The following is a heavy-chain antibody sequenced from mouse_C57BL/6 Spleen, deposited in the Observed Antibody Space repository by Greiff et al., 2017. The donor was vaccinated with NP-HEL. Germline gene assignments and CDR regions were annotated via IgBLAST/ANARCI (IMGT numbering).Heavy chain of an antibody. J-gene: IGHJ2*01. CDR2: IYPRDGST. CDR1: GYTFTSYD. D-gene: IGHD1-1*01. Sequence: VQLQQSGPELVKPGASVKLSCKASGYTFTSYDINWVKQRPGPGLERIGWIYPRDGSTKYNEKFKGKATLTVDTSSSTAYMELHSLTSEDSAVYFCARSRDYYYFDYWGQGTTLTVSS. CDR3: ARSRDYYYFDY. V-gene: IGHV1-85*01.